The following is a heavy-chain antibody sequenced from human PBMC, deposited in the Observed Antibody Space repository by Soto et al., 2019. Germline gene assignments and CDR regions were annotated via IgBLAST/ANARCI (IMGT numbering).Heavy chain of an antibody. CDR3: VRGQFSAFDC. Sequence: SQTLSLTCAISGDSVSRTSVAWNWIRQSPSRGLEWLGRTYYRSKWNSDYAVSVRGRITINPDTSKSQFSLQLNSVTPEDTAVYYCVRGQFSAFDCWGQGTRVTVSS. V-gene: IGHV6-1*01. J-gene: IGHJ4*02. CDR1: GDSVSRTSVA. CDR2: TYYRSKWNS.